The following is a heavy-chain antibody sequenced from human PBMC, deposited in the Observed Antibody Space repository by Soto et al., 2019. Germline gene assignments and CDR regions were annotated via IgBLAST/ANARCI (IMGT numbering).Heavy chain of an antibody. CDR1: GFTFSSYG. CDR3: AREAPIEGLVVPAAIFLDYYYYYGMDV. V-gene: IGHV3-33*01. Sequence: QVQLVESGGGVVQPGRSLRLSCAASGFTFSSYGMHWVRQAPGKGLEWVAVIWYDGSNKYYADSVKGRFTISRDNSKNTLYLQMNSLRAEDTAVYYCAREAPIEGLVVPAAIFLDYYYYYGMDVWGQGTTVTVSS. J-gene: IGHJ6*02. D-gene: IGHD2-2*01. CDR2: IWYDGSNK.